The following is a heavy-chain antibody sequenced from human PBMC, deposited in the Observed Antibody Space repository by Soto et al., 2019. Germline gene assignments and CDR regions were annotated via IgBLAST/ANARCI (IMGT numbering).Heavy chain of an antibody. V-gene: IGHV4-30-2*01. CDR1: GGSIISGGYS. CDR2: IYHSGST. D-gene: IGHD3-22*01. Sequence: SETLSLTCAVSGGSIISGGYSWSWIRQPPGKGLEWIGYIYHSGSTYYNPSLKSRVTMSVDRSKNQFSLKLSSVTAADTAVYYCARGPYYYDSSGYYYAPLYFDYWGQGTLVTVSS. CDR3: ARGPYYYDSSGYYYAPLYFDY. J-gene: IGHJ4*02.